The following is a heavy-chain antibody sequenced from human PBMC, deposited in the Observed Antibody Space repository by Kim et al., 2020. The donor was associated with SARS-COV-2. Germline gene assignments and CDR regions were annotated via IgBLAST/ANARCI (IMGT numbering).Heavy chain of an antibody. CDR1: GFTFSSYA. J-gene: IGHJ4*02. D-gene: IGHD1-1*01. CDR3: ARGGNDPGYYFDY. Sequence: GGSLRLSCAASGFTFSSYAMHWVRQAPGKGLEWVAVISYDGSNKYYADSVKGRFTISRDNSKNTLYLQMNSLRAEDTAVYYCARGGNDPGYYFDYWGQGTLVTVSS. CDR2: ISYDGSNK. V-gene: IGHV3-30-3*01.